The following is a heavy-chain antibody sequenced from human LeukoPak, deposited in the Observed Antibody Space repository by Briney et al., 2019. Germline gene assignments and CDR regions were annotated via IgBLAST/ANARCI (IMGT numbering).Heavy chain of an antibody. J-gene: IGHJ4*02. CDR1: GFTLSTYA. Sequence: GGSLRLSCAASGFTLSTYAMNWVRQAPGKGLEWVSSISESGGTTDYADSVKGRFTISRDNSKNTLYLQMNSLRAEDTAVYYCAKDRGRYCSGGSCYFYYFDYWGQGTLVTVSS. CDR3: AKDRGRYCSGGSCYFYYFDY. D-gene: IGHD2-15*01. CDR2: ISESGGTT. V-gene: IGHV3-23*01.